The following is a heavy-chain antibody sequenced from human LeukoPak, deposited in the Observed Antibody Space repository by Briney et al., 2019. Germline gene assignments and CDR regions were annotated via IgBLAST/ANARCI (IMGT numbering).Heavy chain of an antibody. CDR2: IIPIFGTA. V-gene: IGHV1-69*06. D-gene: IGHD5-18*01. Sequence: GASVKVSCKASGYTFTGYYMHWVRQAPGQGLEWMGGIIPIFGTANYAQKFQGRVTITADKSTSTAYMELSSLRSEDTAVYYCARGSYGLKAFDIWAKGQWSPSLQ. CDR1: GYTFTGYY. CDR3: ARGSYGLKAFDI. J-gene: IGHJ3*02.